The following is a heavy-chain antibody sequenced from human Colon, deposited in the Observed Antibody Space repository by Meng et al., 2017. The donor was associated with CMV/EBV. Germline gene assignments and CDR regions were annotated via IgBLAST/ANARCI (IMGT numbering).Heavy chain of an antibody. D-gene: IGHD6-13*01. Sequence: GSLRLSCAVYGGSFSGYYWSWIRQPPGKGLEWIGEINHSGSTNYNPSLKSRVTISVDTSKNQFSLKLSSVTAADTAVYYCARGPSSSSWYPRRVYFDYWGQGTLVTVSS. CDR1: GGSFSGYY. CDR3: ARGPSSSSWYPRRVYFDY. V-gene: IGHV4-34*01. CDR2: INHSGST. J-gene: IGHJ4*02.